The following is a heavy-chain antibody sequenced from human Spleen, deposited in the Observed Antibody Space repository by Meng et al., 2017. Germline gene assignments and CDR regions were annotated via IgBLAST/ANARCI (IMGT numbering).Heavy chain of an antibody. D-gene: IGHD4-11*01. CDR3: ARGPTTMAHDFDY. Sequence: QVQLQQWGAGLVKPSETLSLTCVVSGGSFSDYSWSWIRQPHGKGVEWIGEINHSGSTNYNPSLENRATISVDTSQNNLSLKLSSVTAADSAVYYCARGPTTMAHDFDYWGQGTLVTVSS. J-gene: IGHJ4*02. V-gene: IGHV4-34*01. CDR2: INHSGST. CDR1: GGSFSDYS.